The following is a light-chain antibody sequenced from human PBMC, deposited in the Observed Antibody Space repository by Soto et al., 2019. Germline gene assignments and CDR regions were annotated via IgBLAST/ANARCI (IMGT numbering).Light chain of an antibody. CDR2: EVS. CDR3: SSYGGGNTVV. Sequence: QSALTQPPSASGSPGQSVTISCTGTSSDVGGYNYVSWYQQHPGKAPKLMIYEVSNRPSGVSDRFSGSKSGNTASLTVSGLQADDEADYYCSSYGGGNTVVFGGGTKLTVL. CDR1: SSDVGGYNY. J-gene: IGLJ2*01. V-gene: IGLV2-8*01.